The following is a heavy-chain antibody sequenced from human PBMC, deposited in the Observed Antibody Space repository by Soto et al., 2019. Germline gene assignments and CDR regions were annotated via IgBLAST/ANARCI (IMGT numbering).Heavy chain of an antibody. D-gene: IGHD3-10*01. CDR3: AREVQVHTPAFVY. J-gene: IGHJ4*02. CDR1: GGTFNTYA. CDR2: ISPMFGAA. V-gene: IGHV1-69*19. Sequence: QVQLVQSGAEMKKPGSSVKVSCQSSGGTFNTYAMNWVRQAPGQGPEWMGDISPMFGAANYAPKFQGRVTITADESTSTSYMQLSSLTSEDTARYFCAREVQVHTPAFVYWGQGTLVTVSS.